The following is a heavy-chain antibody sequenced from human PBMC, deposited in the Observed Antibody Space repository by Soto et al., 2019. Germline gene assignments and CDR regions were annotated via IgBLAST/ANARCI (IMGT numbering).Heavy chain of an antibody. D-gene: IGHD6-13*01. Sequence: PGGSLRLSCAASGFTFSSYWMHWVRQAPGKGLVWVSRINSDGSSTSHADSVKGRFTISRDNAKNTLYLQMNSLRAEDTAVYYCARARIAAAGNYYYYYMDVWGKGTTVTVSS. CDR3: ARARIAAAGNYYYYYMDV. CDR1: GFTFSSYW. J-gene: IGHJ6*03. V-gene: IGHV3-74*01. CDR2: INSDGSST.